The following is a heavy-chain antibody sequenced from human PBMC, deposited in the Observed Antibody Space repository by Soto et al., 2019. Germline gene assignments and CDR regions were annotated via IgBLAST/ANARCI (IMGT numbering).Heavy chain of an antibody. V-gene: IGHV3-23*01. CDR3: AKRMGPQEF. CDR1: GFTTNKHA. CDR2: ISDSGADK. Sequence: PGGSLRLSCAVSGFTTNKHAMSWVRQAPEKGLEWAAGISDSGADKFYAESVRGRFSISRDGSRNTVYLQMSDLRPDDTAIYYCAKRMGPQEFWGQGTPVPVSS. J-gene: IGHJ4*02. D-gene: IGHD2-15*01.